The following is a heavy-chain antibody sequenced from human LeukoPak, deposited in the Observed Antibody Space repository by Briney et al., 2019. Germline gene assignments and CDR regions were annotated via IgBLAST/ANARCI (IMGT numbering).Heavy chain of an antibody. CDR2: IYSGVPT. CDR3: VQTTGWPGFDY. D-gene: IGHD1-1*01. V-gene: IGHV4-4*09. CDR1: GVSISRFY. J-gene: IGHJ4*02. Sequence: PSETLSLTCTTSGVSISRFYWCWVRQPPGKGLDWIGNIYSGVPTYFNPSLKSRVVISVDTSKNQFSLNLTSVTAAATAMYYCVQTTGWPGFDYWGQGILVTVSS.